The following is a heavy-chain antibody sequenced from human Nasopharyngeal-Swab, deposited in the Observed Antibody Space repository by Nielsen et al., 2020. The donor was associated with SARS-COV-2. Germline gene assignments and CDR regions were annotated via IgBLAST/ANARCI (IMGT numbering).Heavy chain of an antibody. J-gene: IGHJ6*02. Sequence: GESLKISCSASGFIFKNYAMNWVRQAPGRGLEWVSAISGADDSTKYADSVKGRFTISRDNSKNTLDLQMNSLRAEDMAMYYCAKDRDSGDDSGEYYHYYGMDVWGQGTMVTVSS. V-gene: IGHV3-23*01. D-gene: IGHD5-12*01. CDR3: AKDRDSGDDSGEYYHYYGMDV. CDR2: ISGADDST. CDR1: GFIFKNYA.